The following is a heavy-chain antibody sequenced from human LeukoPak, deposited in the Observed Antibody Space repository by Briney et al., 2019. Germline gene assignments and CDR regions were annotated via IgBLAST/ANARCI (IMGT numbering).Heavy chain of an antibody. CDR3: ARDLFYSVSGTYYNVGRVFNY. D-gene: IGHD3-10*01. Sequence: ASVKVSCKASGYTFTSYYMHWVRQAPGQGLEWMGWINPNSGGTNYARKFQGRVTMTRDTSITTAYMELTSLRSDDTAVYYCARDLFYSVSGTYYNVGRVFNYWGQGTLVTVSS. V-gene: IGHV1-2*02. CDR2: INPNSGGT. J-gene: IGHJ4*02. CDR1: GYTFTSYY.